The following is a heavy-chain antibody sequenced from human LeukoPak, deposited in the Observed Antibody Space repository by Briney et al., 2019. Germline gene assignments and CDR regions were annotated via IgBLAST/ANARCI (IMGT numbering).Heavy chain of an antibody. CDR3: ASRDILTGYYNNY. V-gene: IGHV4-61*02. Sequence: SETLSLTCTVSGGSISSGSYYWSWIRQPAGKGLEWIGRIYTSGSTNYNPSLESRVTISVDTSKNQFSLKLSSVTAADTAVYYCASRDILTGYYNNYWGQGTLVTVSS. J-gene: IGHJ4*02. CDR2: IYTSGST. D-gene: IGHD3-9*01. CDR1: GGSISSGSYY.